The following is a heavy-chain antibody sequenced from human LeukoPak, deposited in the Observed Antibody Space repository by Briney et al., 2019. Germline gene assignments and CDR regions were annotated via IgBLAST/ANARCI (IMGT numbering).Heavy chain of an antibody. Sequence: QTRGSLRLSCAASGFPFSSYWMSWVRQAPGKGLEWVANIKQDGSEKYYVDSVKGRFTISRDNAKNSLYLQMNSLRAEDTAVYYCARLRTVTSDYWGQGTLVTVSS. J-gene: IGHJ4*02. CDR2: IKQDGSEK. V-gene: IGHV3-7*01. CDR1: GFPFSSYW. CDR3: ARLRTVTSDY. D-gene: IGHD4-17*01.